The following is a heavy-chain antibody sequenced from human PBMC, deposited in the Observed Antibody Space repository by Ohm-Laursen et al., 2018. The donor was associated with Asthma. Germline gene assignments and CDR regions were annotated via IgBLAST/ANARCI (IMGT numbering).Heavy chain of an antibody. D-gene: IGHD1-26*01. CDR2: ISYDGSNK. V-gene: IGHV3-30*03. CDR1: GFTFSSYG. J-gene: IGHJ4*02. Sequence: SLRLSCAASGFTFSSYGMHWVRQAPGKGLEWVAVISYDGSNKYYADSVKGRFTISRDNSKNTLYLQMNSLRAEDTAVYYCAREGYSGSRSGSWGQGTLVTVSS. CDR3: AREGYSGSRSGS.